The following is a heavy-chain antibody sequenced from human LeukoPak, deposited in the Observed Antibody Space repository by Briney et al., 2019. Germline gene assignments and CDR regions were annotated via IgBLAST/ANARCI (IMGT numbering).Heavy chain of an antibody. Sequence: EESLKISCKGSGYSFTSYWIGWVRQMPGKGLEWMGIIYPGDSDTRYSPSFQGQVTISADKSISTAYLQWSSLKASDTAMYYCARQDRTYYYGMDVWGQGTTVTVSS. CDR1: GYSFTSYW. D-gene: IGHD1-14*01. J-gene: IGHJ6*02. CDR2: IYPGDSDT. V-gene: IGHV5-51*01. CDR3: ARQDRTYYYGMDV.